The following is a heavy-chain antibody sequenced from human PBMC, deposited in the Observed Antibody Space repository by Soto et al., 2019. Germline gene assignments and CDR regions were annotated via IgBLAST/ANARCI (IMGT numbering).Heavy chain of an antibody. J-gene: IGHJ4*02. D-gene: IGHD3-10*01. CDR2: ISGSGGST. CDR1: GFTFSSYA. CDR3: AKDPGFGGSGSHLIYYFDY. Sequence: HPGGSLRLSCAASGFTFSSYAMSWVRQAPGKGLEWVSAISGSGGSTYYADSVKGRFTISRDNSKNTLYLQMNSLRAEDTAVYYSAKDPGFGGSGSHLIYYFDYWGQGTLVTAPQ. V-gene: IGHV3-23*01.